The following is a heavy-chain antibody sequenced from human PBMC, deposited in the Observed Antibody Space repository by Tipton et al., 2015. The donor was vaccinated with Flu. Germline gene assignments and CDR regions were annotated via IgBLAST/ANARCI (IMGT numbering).Heavy chain of an antibody. V-gene: IGHV3-21*01. Sequence: SLRLSCAASGFTFSSYSVNWVRQAPGKGLEWVSSISSSSSYIYYADSVQGRFTISRDNAKNSLYLQMNSLRAEDTAVYYCARDRERWLAYYFDYGGQGTLVTVSS. CDR2: ISSSSSYI. CDR1: GFTFSSYS. D-gene: IGHD6-19*01. CDR3: ARDRERWLAYYFDY. J-gene: IGHJ4*02.